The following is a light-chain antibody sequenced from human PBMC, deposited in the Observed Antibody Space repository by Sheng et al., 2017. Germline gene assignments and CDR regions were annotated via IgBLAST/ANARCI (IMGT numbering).Light chain of an antibody. J-gene: IGKJ5*01. CDR2: GAS. CDR1: QSVSSSY. CDR3: QQYDSEIT. Sequence: EIVLTQSPGTLSLSPGEGATLSCRASQSVSSSYLAWYQQKPGQAPRLLIYGASSRATGIPDRFSGTGSGTDFTLTISRLEPEDFATYYCQQYDSEITFGQGTRLEIK. V-gene: IGKV3-20*01.